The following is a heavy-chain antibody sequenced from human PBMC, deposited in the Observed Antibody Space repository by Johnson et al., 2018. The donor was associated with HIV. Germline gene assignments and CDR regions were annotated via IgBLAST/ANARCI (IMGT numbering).Heavy chain of an antibody. J-gene: IGHJ3*02. CDR1: GFSVSSKY. Sequence: VQLVESGGGLVQPGGSLRLSCAASGFSVSSKYMSWVRQAPGKGLEWVSGINWNGGSTGYADSVKGRFTISRDNSKNTLYLQMNSLRAEDTAVYYCAKSYYEEERPMGVDAFDIWGQGTMVTVSS. V-gene: IGHV3-66*01. CDR2: INWNGGST. CDR3: AKSYYEEERPMGVDAFDI. D-gene: IGHD1-26*01.